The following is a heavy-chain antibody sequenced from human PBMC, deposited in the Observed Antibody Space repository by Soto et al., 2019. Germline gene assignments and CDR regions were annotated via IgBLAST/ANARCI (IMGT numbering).Heavy chain of an antibody. CDR2: INAGNGNT. CDR3: ARVSLNDYGDPYSDY. V-gene: IGHV1-3*01. D-gene: IGHD4-17*01. CDR1: GYTFTSYA. Sequence: GASVKVSCKASGYTFTSYAMHWGRQAPRQRLEWMGWINAGNGNTKYSQKFQGRVTITRDTSASTAYTELSSLRSEDTAVYYCARVSLNDYGDPYSDYWGQGTLVTVSS. J-gene: IGHJ4*02.